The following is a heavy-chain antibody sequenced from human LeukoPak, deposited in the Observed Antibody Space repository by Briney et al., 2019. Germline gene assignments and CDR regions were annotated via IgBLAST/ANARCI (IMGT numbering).Heavy chain of an antibody. CDR1: GGSISSGGYY. Sequence: SQTLSLTCTVSGGSISSGGYYWSWIRQHPGKGREWIGYIYYSGSTYYNPSLKSRVTISVDTSKNQFPLKLSSVTAADTAVYYCARGAAAASNWFDPWGQGSLVTVSS. V-gene: IGHV4-31*03. CDR2: IYYSGST. D-gene: IGHD6-13*01. J-gene: IGHJ5*02. CDR3: ARGAAAASNWFDP.